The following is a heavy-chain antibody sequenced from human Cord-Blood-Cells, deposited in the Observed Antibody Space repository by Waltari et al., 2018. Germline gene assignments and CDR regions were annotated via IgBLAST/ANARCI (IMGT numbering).Heavy chain of an antibody. V-gene: IGHV3-33*01. J-gene: IGHJ5*02. Sequence: QVQLVESGGGVVQPGRSLRLTCAASGFTFNSYGMHWVLQAPGKGLAWVAVIWYDGSNKYYADSVKGRFTISRDNSKNTLYLQMNSLRAEDTAVYYCARALRGSSPFDPWGQGTLVTVSS. D-gene: IGHD6-13*01. CDR2: IWYDGSNK. CDR1: GFTFNSYG. CDR3: ARALRGSSPFDP.